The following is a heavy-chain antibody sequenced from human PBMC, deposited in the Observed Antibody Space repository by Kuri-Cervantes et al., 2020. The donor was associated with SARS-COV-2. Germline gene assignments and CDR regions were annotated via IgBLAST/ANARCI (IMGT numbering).Heavy chain of an antibody. CDR3: ASLAAAGTWYYYYMDV. CDR2: INHSGST. Sequence: GSLRLSCAVYGGSFSGYYWGWIRQPPGKGLEWIGEINHSGSTNYNPSLKSRVTISVDTSKNQFSLKLSSVTAADTAVYYCASLAAAGTWYYYYMDVWGKGTTVTVSS. J-gene: IGHJ6*03. D-gene: IGHD6-13*01. V-gene: IGHV4-34*01. CDR1: GGSFSGYY.